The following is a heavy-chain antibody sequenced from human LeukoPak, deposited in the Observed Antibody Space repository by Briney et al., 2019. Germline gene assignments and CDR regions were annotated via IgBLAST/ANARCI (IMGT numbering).Heavy chain of an antibody. Sequence: ASVKVSCKASGYTFTSYDINWVRQATGQGLEWMGWMNPNSGNTGYAQKFQGRVTITRNTSISTAYMELSSLRSEDTAVYYCARSPSYSSSWSDAFDIWGQGTMVTVSS. CDR1: GYTFTSYD. J-gene: IGHJ3*02. V-gene: IGHV1-8*03. D-gene: IGHD6-13*01. CDR3: ARSPSYSSSWSDAFDI. CDR2: MNPNSGNT.